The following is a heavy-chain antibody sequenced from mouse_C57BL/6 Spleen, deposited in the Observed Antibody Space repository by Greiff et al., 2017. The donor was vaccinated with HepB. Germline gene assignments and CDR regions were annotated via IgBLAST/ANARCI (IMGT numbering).Heavy chain of an antibody. CDR1: GFTFTDYY. CDR2: IRNKANGYTT. V-gene: IGHV7-3*01. CDR3: ERCNYGRFAY. J-gene: IGHJ3*01. Sequence: EVMLVESGGGLVQPGGSLSLSCAASGFTFTDYYMSWVRQPPGKALEWLGFIRNKANGYTTEYSASVKGRFTISSDNSQSILYLQMNALRAEDSATYDCERCNYGRFAYWGQGTLVTVSA. D-gene: IGHD1-1*01.